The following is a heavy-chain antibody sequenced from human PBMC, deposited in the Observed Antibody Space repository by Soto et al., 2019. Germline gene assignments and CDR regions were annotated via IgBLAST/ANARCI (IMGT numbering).Heavy chain of an antibody. Sequence: PGGSLRLSCAASGFTFSSYAMSWVRQAPGKGLEWVAVISYDGSNKYYADSVKGRFTISRDNSKNTLYLQMNSLRAEDTAVYYCARDLVVVITYLFDYWGQGTLVTVSS. J-gene: IGHJ4*02. CDR3: ARDLVVVITYLFDY. CDR2: ISYDGSNK. V-gene: IGHV3-30-3*01. CDR1: GFTFSSYA. D-gene: IGHD3-22*01.